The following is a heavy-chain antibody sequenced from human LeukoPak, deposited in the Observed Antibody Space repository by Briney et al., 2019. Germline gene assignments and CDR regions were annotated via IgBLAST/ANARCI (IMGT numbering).Heavy chain of an antibody. CDR2: IYYSGST. CDR1: GGSISSYY. Sequence: SETLSLTCTVSGGSISSYYWSWIRQPPGKGLEWIRYIYYSGSTNYNPSLKSRVTISVDTSKNQFSLKLSSVTAADTAVYYCARARARYFDWLDWGQGTLVTVSS. J-gene: IGHJ4*02. D-gene: IGHD3-9*01. V-gene: IGHV4-59*01. CDR3: ARARARYFDWLD.